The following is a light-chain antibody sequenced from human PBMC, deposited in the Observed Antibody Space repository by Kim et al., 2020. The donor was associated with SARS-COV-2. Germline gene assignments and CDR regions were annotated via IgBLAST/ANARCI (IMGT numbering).Light chain of an antibody. CDR3: QQRSSWQVT. Sequence: EIVLTQSPATLSLSPGEGATLSCRASQSVSSDLAWYQQKPGQAPRLLIYDASNRATGIPARFSGSGSGTDFTLTISSLEPEDFAVYYCQQRSSWQVTFGQGTRLEIK. CDR1: QSVSSD. V-gene: IGKV3-11*01. J-gene: IGKJ5*01. CDR2: DAS.